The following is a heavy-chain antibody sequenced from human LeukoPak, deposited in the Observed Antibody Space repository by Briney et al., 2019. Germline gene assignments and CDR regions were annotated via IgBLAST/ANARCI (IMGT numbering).Heavy chain of an antibody. CDR1: GFTFSSYA. CDR2: ISSSSSYI. CDR3: ARARSSGWYEEFQH. J-gene: IGHJ1*01. V-gene: IGHV3-21*01. D-gene: IGHD6-19*01. Sequence: GRSLRLSCAASGFTFSSYAMHWVRQAPGKGLEWVSSISSSSSYIYYADSVKGRFTISRDNAKNSLYLQMNSLRAEDTAVYYCARARSSGWYEEFQHWGQGTLVTVSS.